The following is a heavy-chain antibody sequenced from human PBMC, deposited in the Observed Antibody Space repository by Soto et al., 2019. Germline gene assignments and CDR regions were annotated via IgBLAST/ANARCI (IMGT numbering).Heavy chain of an antibody. J-gene: IGHJ4*02. V-gene: IGHV3-74*01. D-gene: IGHD1-1*01. CDR2: IDNDGSAT. CDR1: RFTFNIYW. Sequence: EVQLVESGGGLVQPGGSLRLSCVASRFTFNIYWMHWVRQAPGKGLEWVSRIDNDGSATTYADSVKGRFTISRDNAKNTLFLQMNTLRVDDTAVYYCARDNWNSYWGQGTLVTVSS. CDR3: ARDNWNSY.